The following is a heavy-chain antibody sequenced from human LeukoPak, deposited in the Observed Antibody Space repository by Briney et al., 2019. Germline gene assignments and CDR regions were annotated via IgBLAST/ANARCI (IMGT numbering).Heavy chain of an antibody. CDR1: GFTFSSYA. CDR2: VTSSGDST. CDR3: ANLVVPAAIDDY. Sequence: GGSLRLSCAASGFTFSSYAMSWVRQAPGKGLEWVSTVTSSGDSTYYADSVKGRFSISRDNSKDTLYLQMNSLRAEDTAVYYCANLVVPAAIDDYWGQGTLVTVSS. J-gene: IGHJ4*02. V-gene: IGHV3-23*01. D-gene: IGHD2-2*02.